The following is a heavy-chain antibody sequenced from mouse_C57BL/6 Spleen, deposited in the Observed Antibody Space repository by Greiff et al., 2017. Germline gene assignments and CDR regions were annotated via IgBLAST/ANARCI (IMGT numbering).Heavy chain of an antibody. D-gene: IGHD1-1*01. CDR2: IYPGSGNT. Sequence: QVQLQQSGPELVKPGASVKISCKASGYSFTSYYIHWVKQRPGQGLEWIGWIYPGSGNTKYNEKFKGKATLTADKSSSTAYMQLSSLTSEDSAVYYCARNYGNSGYLDVWGTGTTVTVSS. V-gene: IGHV1-66*01. CDR3: ARNYGNSGYLDV. J-gene: IGHJ1*03. CDR1: GYSFTSYY.